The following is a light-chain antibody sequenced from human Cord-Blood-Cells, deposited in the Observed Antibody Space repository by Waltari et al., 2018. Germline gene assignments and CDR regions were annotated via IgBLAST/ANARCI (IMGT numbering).Light chain of an antibody. J-gene: IGKJ1*01. Sequence: DIVMTQSPDSVAVSLGERATINCKSSRSVLSSSNNKNYLAWYQQKPGQPPKLLIYWASTRESGVPDRFSGSGSGTEFTLTISSRQAEDVAVYYCQQYYSTPRTFGQGTKVEIK. CDR1: RSVLSSSNNKNY. V-gene: IGKV4-1*01. CDR3: QQYYSTPRT. CDR2: WAS.